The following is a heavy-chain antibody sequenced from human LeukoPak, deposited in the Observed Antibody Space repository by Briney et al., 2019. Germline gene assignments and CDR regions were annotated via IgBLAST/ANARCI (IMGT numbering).Heavy chain of an antibody. CDR2: ISSSGRHI. V-gene: IGHV3-21*01. J-gene: IGHJ4*02. D-gene: IGHD3-22*01. CDR3: ATGYYYDASGNYWDRPFEF. Sequence: PGGSLRLSCAASGFTFSKYSPNWVRQAPGKGLEWVSSISSSGRHIYYADSVKGRFTISRDNAKNSLSLAMDRLRGEDTAVYYCATGYYYDASGNYWDRPFEFWGQGTLVTVSS. CDR1: GFTFSKYS.